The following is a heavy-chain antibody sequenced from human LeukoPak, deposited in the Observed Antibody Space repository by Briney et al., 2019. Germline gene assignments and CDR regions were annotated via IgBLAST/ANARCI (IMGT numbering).Heavy chain of an antibody. CDR1: GFTFSSYW. CDR3: ARTGWRNDLGYYFDY. Sequence: PGGSLRLSCAASGFTFSSYWMSWVRQAPGKGLEWVANIKQDGSEKYYVDSVKGRFTISRDNAKNSLYLQMNSLRAEDTAVYYCARTGWRNDLGYYFDYWGQGTLVTVSS. J-gene: IGHJ4*02. CDR2: IKQDGSEK. V-gene: IGHV3-7*03. D-gene: IGHD3-3*01.